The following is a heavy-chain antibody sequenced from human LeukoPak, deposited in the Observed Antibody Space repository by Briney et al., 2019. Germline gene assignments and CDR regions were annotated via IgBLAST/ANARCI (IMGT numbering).Heavy chain of an antibody. D-gene: IGHD3-10*01. Sequence: SETLSLTCTVSGGSISSYYWSWIRQPPGKGLEWIGYIYYSGSTNYNPSRKSRVTISVDTSKNQFSLKLSSVTAADTAVYYCARGGITMVWGVIITPAFDYWGQGTLVSVSS. CDR2: IYYSGST. J-gene: IGHJ4*02. V-gene: IGHV4-59*01. CDR3: ARGGITMVWGVIITPAFDY. CDR1: GGSISSYY.